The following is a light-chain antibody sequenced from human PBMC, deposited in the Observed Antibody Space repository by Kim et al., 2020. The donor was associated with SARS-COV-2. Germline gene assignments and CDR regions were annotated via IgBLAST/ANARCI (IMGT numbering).Light chain of an antibody. CDR2: ETS. J-gene: IGKJ1*01. Sequence: DIQMTQSPSSLSASVGDRVTITCRASQGIRYYLAWYQEKPGKVPKLLIYETSTVQSGVPSRFSGSGSGTDFTLTISSLQPEDVATYYWQQYKDAPRTFGPGTKVDSK. CDR1: QGIRYY. V-gene: IGKV1-27*01. CDR3: QQYKDAPRT.